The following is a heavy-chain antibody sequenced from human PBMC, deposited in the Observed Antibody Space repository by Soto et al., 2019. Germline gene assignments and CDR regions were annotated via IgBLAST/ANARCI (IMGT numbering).Heavy chain of an antibody. D-gene: IGHD2-8*01. J-gene: IGHJ6*02. CDR3: TRVDGCTNGVCYPPLGDYYYGMDV. CDR1: GFTFGDYA. V-gene: IGHV3-49*04. CDR2: IRSKAYGGTT. Sequence: PGGSLRLSCTASGFTFGDYAMSWVRQAPGKGLEWVGFIRSKAYGGTTEYAASVKGRSTISRDDSKSIAYLQMNSLKTEDTAVYYCTRVDGCTNGVCYPPLGDYYYGMDVWGQGTTVTVSS.